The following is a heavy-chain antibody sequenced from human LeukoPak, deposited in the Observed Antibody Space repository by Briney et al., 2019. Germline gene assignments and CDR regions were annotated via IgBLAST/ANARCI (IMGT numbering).Heavy chain of an antibody. D-gene: IGHD3-22*01. V-gene: IGHV3-23*01. CDR1: GFTFSSYA. Sequence: GGSLRLSCAASGFTFSSYAMSWVRQAPGKGLEWVSAISGSGGSTYYADSVKGRFTISRDNSKNTLYLQMNSLRAEDTAVYYCAKEITMILTKGDAFDIWAKGQWSPSLQ. CDR3: AKEITMILTKGDAFDI. J-gene: IGHJ3*02. CDR2: ISGSGGST.